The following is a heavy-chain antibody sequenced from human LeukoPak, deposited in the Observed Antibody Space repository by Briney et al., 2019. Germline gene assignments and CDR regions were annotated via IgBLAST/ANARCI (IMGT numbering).Heavy chain of an antibody. Sequence: GGSLRLSCAASGFSFGDYAIHWVRQAPGKGLEWVSGISWNGDSIGYADSVRGRFNISRDNAKNSLYLQMNSLRPEDTALYYFAKAKWLQSPFDYWGQGTLVTVSS. CDR1: GFSFGDYA. CDR3: AKAKWLQSPFDY. CDR2: ISWNGDSI. V-gene: IGHV3-9*01. J-gene: IGHJ4*02. D-gene: IGHD5-24*01.